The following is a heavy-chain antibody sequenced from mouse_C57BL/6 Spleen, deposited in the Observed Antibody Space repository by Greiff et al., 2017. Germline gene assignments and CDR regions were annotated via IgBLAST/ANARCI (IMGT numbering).Heavy chain of an antibody. CDR1: GYTFTSYW. CDR3: ATYSNYVGY. V-gene: IGHV1-64*01. Sequence: QVQLQQSGAELVKPGASVKLSCKASGYTFTSYWMHWVQQTPGQGLEWIGMIRPNSGSTNYNEKFKSKATLTVDKSSSTAYMQLSSLTSEDSAVYYCATYSNYVGYWGQGTTLTVSS. J-gene: IGHJ2*01. CDR2: IRPNSGST. D-gene: IGHD2-5*01.